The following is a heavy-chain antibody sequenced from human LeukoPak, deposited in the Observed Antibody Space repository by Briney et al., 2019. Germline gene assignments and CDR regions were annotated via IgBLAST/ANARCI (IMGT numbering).Heavy chain of an antibody. Sequence: SETLSLTCAVYGGSFSGYYWSWIRQPPGKGLEWMGEINHSGSTNYNPSLKSRVTISVDTSKNQFSLKLSSVTAADTAVYYCARGRRSSGWYIPTYYYYYGLDFWGQGTTVTVSS. CDR2: INHSGST. V-gene: IGHV4-34*01. D-gene: IGHD6-19*01. CDR3: ARGRRSSGWYIPTYYYYYGLDF. CDR1: GGSFSGYY. J-gene: IGHJ6*02.